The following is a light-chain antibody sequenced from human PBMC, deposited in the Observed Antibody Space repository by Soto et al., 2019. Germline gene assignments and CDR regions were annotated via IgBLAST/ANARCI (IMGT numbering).Light chain of an antibody. J-gene: IGKJ5*01. Sequence: EIVLTQSPATLSLTPGERATLSCRASQSVKTFLLWYQHRPGQAPRVLIYDASHRATGIPARFRGSGSGTDFTLTISSLEPEDAGIYYCQQRSHWPPITFGQGTRLEV. CDR3: QQRSHWPPIT. CDR1: QSVKTF. V-gene: IGKV3-11*01. CDR2: DAS.